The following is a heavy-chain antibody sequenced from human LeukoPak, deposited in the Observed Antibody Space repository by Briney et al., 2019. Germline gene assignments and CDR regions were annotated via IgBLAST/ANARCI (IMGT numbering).Heavy chain of an antibody. Sequence: SETLSLTCAVYGGSLSGYYWSWIRQPPGKGLEWIGEINHSGSTNYNPSLKSRVTISVDTSKNQFSLKLSSVTAADTAVYYCARGSMVRGSYYYYYYGMDVWGQGTTVTVSS. CDR3: ARGSMVRGSYYYYYYGMDV. V-gene: IGHV4-34*01. CDR2: INHSGST. J-gene: IGHJ6*02. CDR1: GGSLSGYY. D-gene: IGHD3-10*01.